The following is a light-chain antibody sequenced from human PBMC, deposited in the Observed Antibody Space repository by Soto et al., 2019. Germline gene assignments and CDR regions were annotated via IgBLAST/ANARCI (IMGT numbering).Light chain of an antibody. CDR1: QGISSY. J-gene: IGKJ3*01. CDR3: QQLNSYPLT. CDR2: AAS. V-gene: IGKV1-9*01. Sequence: DIQLTQSPSFLSASVGDRVTITCRASQGISSYLAWYQQKPGKAPKLLIYAASTLQSRVPSRFSGSGSGTEFTLKSSSLQPEDFATYIFQQLNSYPLTVGPGTKVDIK.